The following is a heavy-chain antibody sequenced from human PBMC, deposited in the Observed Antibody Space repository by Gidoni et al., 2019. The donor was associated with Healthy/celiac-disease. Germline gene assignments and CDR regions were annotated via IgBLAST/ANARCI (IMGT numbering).Heavy chain of an antibody. CDR3: AKDGRAYYYGSGSSRWFDP. CDR2: ISGSGGST. V-gene: IGHV3-23*01. D-gene: IGHD3-10*01. CDR1: GFTFSSSA. J-gene: IGHJ5*02. Sequence: EVQLLESGGGLVQPGGSLRLSCAASGFTFSSSAMSWVRQAPGKGLEWVSAISGSGGSTYYADSVKGRFTISRDNSKNTLYLQMNSLRAEDTAVYYCAKDGRAYYYGSGSSRWFDPWGQGTLVTVSS.